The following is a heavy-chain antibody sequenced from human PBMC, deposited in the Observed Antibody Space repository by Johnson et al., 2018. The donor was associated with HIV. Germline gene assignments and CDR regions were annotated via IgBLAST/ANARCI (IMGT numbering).Heavy chain of an antibody. D-gene: IGHD6-13*01. CDR3: AKDMRISSTGALDI. J-gene: IGHJ3*02. CDR2: ISWNSGSI. V-gene: IGHV3-9*01. CDR1: GFTFSSYG. Sequence: VQLVESGGGVVQPGRSLRLSCAASGFTFSSYGMHWVRQAPGKGLEWVSGISWNSGSIGYADSVKGRFTISRDNAKNSLYLQMNSLRAEDTALYYCAKDMRISSTGALDIWSKGTMVTVTS.